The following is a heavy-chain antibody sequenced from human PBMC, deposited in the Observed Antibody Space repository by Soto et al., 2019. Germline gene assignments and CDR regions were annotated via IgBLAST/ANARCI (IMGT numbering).Heavy chain of an antibody. D-gene: IGHD1-20*01. CDR3: ARDPPITGILLGTPLMHV. J-gene: IGHJ6*02. V-gene: IGHV1-18*04. CDR2: ISAYNGNT. Sequence: QIQLVQSGPEVQQPGASVKVSCKASGYSFTSYGISWVRQAPGQGLEWVGWISAYNGNTNYAQSLQGRVTMTTDTSTNTAYMELKSLRSDDTAVYYCARDPPITGILLGTPLMHVWGQGTTVTVSS. CDR1: GYSFTSYG.